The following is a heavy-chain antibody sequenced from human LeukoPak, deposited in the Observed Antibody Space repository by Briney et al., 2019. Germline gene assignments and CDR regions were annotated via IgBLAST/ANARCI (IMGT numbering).Heavy chain of an antibody. J-gene: IGHJ6*02. CDR3: ARDPYYDILTGYFHCYYGMDV. CDR1: GYTFTGYY. CDR2: INPNSGGT. D-gene: IGHD3-9*01. Sequence: ASVKVSCQASGYTFTGYYMHWVRQAPGQGLEWMGWINPNSGGTNYAQKFQGRVNMTRDTSISTAYMELSRLRSDDTAVYYCARDPYYDILTGYFHCYYGMDVWGQGTTVTVSS. V-gene: IGHV1-2*02.